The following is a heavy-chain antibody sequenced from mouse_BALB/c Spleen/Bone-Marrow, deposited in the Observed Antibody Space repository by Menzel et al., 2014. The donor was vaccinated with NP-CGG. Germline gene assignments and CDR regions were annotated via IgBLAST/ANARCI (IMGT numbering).Heavy chain of an antibody. D-gene: IGHD4-1*01. Sequence: QVQLQQSGPELVKPGASVRISCKASGYTFTSYYIHWVKQRPGQGLEWIGWIYPGNVNTKYNEKFKGKATLTADKSSSTAYIELSSLTSEDSAVYFRAREANWNFDYWGQGTTLTVSS. V-gene: IGHV1S56*01. CDR1: GYTFTSYY. J-gene: IGHJ2*01. CDR3: AREANWNFDY. CDR2: IYPGNVNT.